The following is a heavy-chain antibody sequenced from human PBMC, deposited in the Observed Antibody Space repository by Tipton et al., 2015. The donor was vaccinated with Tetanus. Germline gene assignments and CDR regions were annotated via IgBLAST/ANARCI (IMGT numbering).Heavy chain of an antibody. CDR3: ARVANRSRRRGFDI. CDR2: IYFRENT. J-gene: IGHJ3*02. V-gene: IGHV4-59*01. D-gene: IGHD2/OR15-2a*01. Sequence: LRLSCSVSGDSITDSHWSWIRQPPGKGLEWIAKIYFRENTFDYNPSLQGRARISLDTSKSQISPKLISVTAADTAVYYCARVANRSRRRGFDIWGQGTKVAVSS. CDR1: GDSITDSH.